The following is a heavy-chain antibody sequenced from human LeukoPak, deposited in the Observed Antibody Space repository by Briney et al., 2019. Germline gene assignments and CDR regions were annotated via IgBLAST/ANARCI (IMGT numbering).Heavy chain of an antibody. D-gene: IGHD5-18*01. CDR3: AKTGYSYGYAFDI. CDR1: GFTFSSYA. J-gene: IGHJ3*02. CDR2: ISGSGGST. V-gene: IGHV3-23*01. Sequence: GGSLRLSCAASGFTFSSYAMSWFGQAPGKGLGWVSAISGSGGSTYYADSVKGRFTISRDNSKNTLYLQMNSLRAEDTAVYYCAKTGYSYGYAFDIWGQGTMVTVSS.